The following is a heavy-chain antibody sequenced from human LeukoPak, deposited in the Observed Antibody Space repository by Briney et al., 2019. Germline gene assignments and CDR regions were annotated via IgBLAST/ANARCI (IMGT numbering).Heavy chain of an antibody. CDR3: ARRMVRGVIKKYNWFDP. CDR1: GYSISSGYY. CDR2: IYHSGST. D-gene: IGHD3-10*01. V-gene: IGHV4-38-2*02. J-gene: IGHJ5*02. Sequence: PSETLSLTCTVSGYSISSGYYWGWIRQPPGKGLEWIGSIYHSGSTYYNPSLKSRVTISVDTSKNQFSLKLSSVTAADTAVYYCARRMVRGVIKKYNWFDPWGQGTLVTVSS.